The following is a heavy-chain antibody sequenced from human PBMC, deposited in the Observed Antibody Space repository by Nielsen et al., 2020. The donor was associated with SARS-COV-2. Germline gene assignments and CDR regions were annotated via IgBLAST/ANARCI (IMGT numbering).Heavy chain of an antibody. CDR1: GFTFTSYA. CDR3: AKRSGYTSGWYGDY. CDR2: VRGSGDKT. V-gene: IGHV3-23*01. J-gene: IGHJ4*02. D-gene: IGHD6-19*01. Sequence: GESLKISCAASGFTFTSYAMAWVRQAPAKGLEWVSGVRGSGDKTYYADSVKGQFTVSRDNSKNTLYLQMNSLRAEDTAVYYCAKRSGYTSGWYGDYWGQGTLVTVSS.